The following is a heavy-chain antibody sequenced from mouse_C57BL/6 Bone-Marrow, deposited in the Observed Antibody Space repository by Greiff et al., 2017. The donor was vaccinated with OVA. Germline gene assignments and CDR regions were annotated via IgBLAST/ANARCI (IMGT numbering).Heavy chain of an antibody. CDR1: GYTFTSYW. CDR2: INPSNGGT. D-gene: IGHD2-3*01. CDR3: ARGWLLDFDD. V-gene: IGHV1-53*01. J-gene: IGHJ2*01. Sequence: QVHVKQPGTELVKPGASVKLSCKASGYTFTSYWMHWVKQRPGQGLEWIGNINPSNGGTNYNEKFKNKATLTVDKSSSTAYMQLSSLTSEDSAVYYCARGWLLDFDDWGQGTTLTVSS.